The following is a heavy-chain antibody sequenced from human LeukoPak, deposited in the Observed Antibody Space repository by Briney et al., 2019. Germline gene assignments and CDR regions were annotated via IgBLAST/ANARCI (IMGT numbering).Heavy chain of an antibody. J-gene: IGHJ4*02. V-gene: IGHV3-21*01. D-gene: IGHD6-13*01. CDR3: ARDSSIAAADVNFDY. CDR2: ISSSSSYI. CDR1: GFTFSSYS. Sequence: AGVSLRLSCAASGFTFSSYSMNWVRQAPGKGLEWVSSISSSSSYIYYADSVKGRFTISRDNAKNSLYLQMNSLRAEDTAVYYCARDSSIAAADVNFDYWGQGTLVTVSS.